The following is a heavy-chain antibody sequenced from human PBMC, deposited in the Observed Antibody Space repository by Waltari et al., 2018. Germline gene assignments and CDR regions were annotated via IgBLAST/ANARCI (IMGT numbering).Heavy chain of an antibody. CDR3: AREWSASEH. CDR1: GYRFSGYY. V-gene: IGHV1-2*02. Sequence: QVQLMQSGAEVKKPGASVKVSCQASGYRFSGYYMHWVRQAPGQGLEWMGWINPDNGDTHYAQQCQGRVTMTRDTSVTTVYMELSALTSDDTAIYFCAREWSASEHWGQGTLVTVSS. CDR2: INPDNGDT. J-gene: IGHJ4*02. D-gene: IGHD1-26*01.